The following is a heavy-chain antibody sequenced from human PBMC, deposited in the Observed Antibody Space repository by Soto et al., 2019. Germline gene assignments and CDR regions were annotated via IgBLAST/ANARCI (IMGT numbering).Heavy chain of an antibody. D-gene: IGHD5-12*01. J-gene: IGHJ4*02. V-gene: IGHV4-59*01. Sequence: SETLSLTCTVSGGSISSYYWTWIRQPPGKGLEWIGYIYYSGSPNYNPSLKSRVSISVDTSKNQFSLKLSSVTAADTAVYYCARNRDGYNPYCFDYWGQGTLVTVSS. CDR1: GGSISSYY. CDR3: ARNRDGYNPYCFDY. CDR2: IYYSGSP.